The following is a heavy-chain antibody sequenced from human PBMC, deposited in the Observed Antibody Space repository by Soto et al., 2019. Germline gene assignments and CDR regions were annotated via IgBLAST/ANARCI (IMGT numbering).Heavy chain of an antibody. J-gene: IGHJ6*02. CDR2: IIPIFGTV. CDR3: AKGAVAGTPTSYYYYGMDV. CDR1: GGTFRTYA. D-gene: IGHD6-19*01. Sequence: QVQLLQSGAEVKKPGSSVRVSCEASGGTFRTYAISWVRQAPGQGLEWMGEIIPIFGTVNYAQKFQGRVTITADESTTKGDMDLRRLRSEDTAVYYCAKGAVAGTPTSYYYYGMDVWGQGTTVTVSS. V-gene: IGHV1-69*12.